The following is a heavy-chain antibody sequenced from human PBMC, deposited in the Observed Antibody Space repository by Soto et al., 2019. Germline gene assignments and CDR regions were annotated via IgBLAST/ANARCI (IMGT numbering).Heavy chain of an antibody. CDR1: GGSISSYY. D-gene: IGHD1-1*01. CDR3: ARARSLQIGRYFDS. J-gene: IGHJ4*02. CDR2: IYYSGST. Sequence: SETLSLTCTVSGGSISSYYWSWIRQPPGKGLEWIGYIYYSGSTNYNPSLKSRVTISVDTSTNQFSLKLSSVTAADTAVYYCARARSLQIGRYFDSWGQGPLVTVS. V-gene: IGHV4-59*01.